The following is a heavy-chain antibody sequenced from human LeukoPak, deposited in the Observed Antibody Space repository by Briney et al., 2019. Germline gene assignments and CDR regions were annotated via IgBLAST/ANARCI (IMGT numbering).Heavy chain of an antibody. CDR2: IYYSGST. D-gene: IGHD2-8*01. CDR1: GGSISSYY. V-gene: IGHV4-59*12. Sequence: SETLSLTCTVSGGSISSYYWSWIRQPPGKGLEWIGYIYYSGSTNYNPSLKSRVTTSVDTSKNQFSLKLSSVTAADTAVYYCARLRYCTNGVCPWGQGTLVTVSS. CDR3: ARLRYCTNGVCP. J-gene: IGHJ5*02.